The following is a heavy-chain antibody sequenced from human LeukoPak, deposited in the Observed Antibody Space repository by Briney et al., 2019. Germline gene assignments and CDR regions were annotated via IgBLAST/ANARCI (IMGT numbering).Heavy chain of an antibody. V-gene: IGHV3-48*03. J-gene: IGHJ6*04. Sequence: PGGSLRLSCAASGFTFSSYEMNWVRQAPGKGLEWVSYISSSGSTIYYADSVKGRFTISRDNAKNSLYLQMNSLRAEDTAVYYCARDRLLLWFGELSNYYYYGMDVRGKGTTVSVSS. CDR1: GFTFSSYE. D-gene: IGHD3-10*01. CDR3: ARDRLLLWFGELSNYYYYGMDV. CDR2: ISSSGSTI.